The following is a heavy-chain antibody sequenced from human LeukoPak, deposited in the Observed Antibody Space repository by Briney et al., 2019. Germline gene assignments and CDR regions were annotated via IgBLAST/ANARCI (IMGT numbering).Heavy chain of an antibody. D-gene: IGHD6-6*01. Sequence: SETLSLTCTVSGDSISSGDYYWSWIRQPAGKGLEWIGRIFSSGSTNYNPSLKSRVTISVDTSKNQFSLKLSSVTAADTAVYYYARSIALYAFDIWGQGTMVTVSS. CDR2: IFSSGST. J-gene: IGHJ3*02. CDR3: ARSIALYAFDI. V-gene: IGHV4-61*02. CDR1: GDSISSGDYY.